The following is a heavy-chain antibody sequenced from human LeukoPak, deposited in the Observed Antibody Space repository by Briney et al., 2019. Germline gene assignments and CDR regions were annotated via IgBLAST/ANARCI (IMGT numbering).Heavy chain of an antibody. CDR2: IYYSGST. D-gene: IGHD5-18*01. J-gene: IGHJ4*02. Sequence: SETLSLTCTVSGGSTSSYYWSWIRQPPGKGPEWIGYIYYSGSTNYNPSLKSRVTISVDTSKNQFSLKLSSVTAADTAVYYCAGGYSPSSYFDYWGQGTLVTVSS. V-gene: IGHV4-59*01. CDR3: AGGYSPSSYFDY. CDR1: GGSTSSYY.